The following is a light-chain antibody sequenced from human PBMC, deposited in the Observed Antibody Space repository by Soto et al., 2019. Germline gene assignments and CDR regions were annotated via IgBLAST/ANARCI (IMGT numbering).Light chain of an antibody. CDR2: GAS. CDR1: QSVSISY. CDR3: QQYGSSPIT. Sequence: EIVLTRSPRTLSLSPGERATLSCRASQSVSISYLAWYQQKPGQAPRLRIYGASSRATGIPDRFSGSGSGTDFTLTISRLEPEDFAVYYCQQYGSSPITFGQGTRLEI. J-gene: IGKJ5*01. V-gene: IGKV3-20*01.